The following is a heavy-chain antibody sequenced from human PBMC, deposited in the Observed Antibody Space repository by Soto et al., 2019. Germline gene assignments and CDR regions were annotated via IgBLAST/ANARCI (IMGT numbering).Heavy chain of an antibody. CDR1: GHTFTSYA. D-gene: IGHD2-15*01. J-gene: IGHJ4*02. V-gene: IGHV1-3*01. CDR2: INAGNGNT. Sequence: GASVKVSCKASGHTFTSYAMHWVRQAPGQRLEWMGWINAGNGNTKYSQKFQGRVTITRDTSASTAYMELSSLRSEDTAVYYCARRLLGYCSGGSCYYLPYYFDYWGQGTLVTVSS. CDR3: ARRLLGYCSGGSCYYLPYYFDY.